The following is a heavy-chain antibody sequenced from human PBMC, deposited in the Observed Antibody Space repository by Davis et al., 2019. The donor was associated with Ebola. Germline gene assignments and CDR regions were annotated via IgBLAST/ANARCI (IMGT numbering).Heavy chain of an antibody. CDR1: GGTFSSSA. Sequence: SVKVSCKASGGTFSSSAISWVRQAPGHGLEWMGGFIPIFGTANYAQKFQGRVTITADESTSTAYMELSSLRSDDTALYYCAREGGYCSSTTCYSPYYFDYWGQGTLVTVSS. V-gene: IGHV1-69*13. D-gene: IGHD2-2*01. J-gene: IGHJ4*02. CDR2: FIPIFGTA. CDR3: AREGGYCSSTTCYSPYYFDY.